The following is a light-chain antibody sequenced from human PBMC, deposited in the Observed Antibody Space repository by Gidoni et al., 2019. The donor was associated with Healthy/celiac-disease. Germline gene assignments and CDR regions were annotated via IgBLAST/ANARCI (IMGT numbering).Light chain of an antibody. CDR2: DAS. J-gene: IGKJ5*01. CDR1: QSVSSD. V-gene: IGKV3-11*01. Sequence: EIVLTQSPATLSFTPGERATLPCRASQSVSSDLAWYQQKPGQAPRLLIYDASNRATGIPARLSGSGSGTDFTLTISSREPEEFAVYYCQQRSNWPLTFXXXTRLEIK. CDR3: QQRSNWPLT.